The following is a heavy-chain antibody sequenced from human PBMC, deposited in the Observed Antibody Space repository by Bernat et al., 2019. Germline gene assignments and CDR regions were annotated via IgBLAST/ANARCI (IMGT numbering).Heavy chain of an antibody. CDR2: IYYSGST. CDR3: GKTTSWGLRAPDGAFDY. CDR1: GDSFSSARYY. Sequence: QLHLQESGPGLVKPSETLSLTCTVSGDSFSSARYYWGWIRRPPGEGLEWIGNIYYSGSTYYNPSLKSRVTISVDTSKNQFSLKLSSVTAADTAVYYCGKTTSWGLRAPDGAFDYWGQGTLVTVSS. D-gene: IGHD1-26*01. J-gene: IGHJ4*02. V-gene: IGHV4-39*01.